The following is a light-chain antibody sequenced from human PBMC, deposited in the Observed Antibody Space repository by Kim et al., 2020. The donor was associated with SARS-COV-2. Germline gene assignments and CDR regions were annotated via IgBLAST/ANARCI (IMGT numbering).Light chain of an antibody. V-gene: IGLV3-19*01. CDR2: DKN. Sequence: SSELTQDPAVSVALGPTVRITCQGDSLRSYYATWYQQKPGQAPVLVFYDKNSRPSGIPDRFSGSSSGNTASLTITGAQAADEADYYCNSRVRDSTVNLYLFGTGTKVTVL. CDR3: NSRVRDSTVNLYL. CDR1: SLRSYY. J-gene: IGLJ1*01.